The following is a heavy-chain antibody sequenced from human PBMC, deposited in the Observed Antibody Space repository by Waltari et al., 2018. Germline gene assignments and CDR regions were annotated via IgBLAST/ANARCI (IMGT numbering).Heavy chain of an antibody. J-gene: IGHJ5*02. V-gene: IGHV4-31*03. Sequence: QVQLQESGPGLVKPSQTLSLTCTVSGGSISSGGYYWSWIRQHPGKGLEWIGYIYDSGSTYYNPSLKSRVTISVDTSKNQFSLKLSSVTAADTAVYYCARDGHCSGGSCYWNFDPWGQGTLVTVSS. D-gene: IGHD2-15*01. CDR2: IYDSGST. CDR1: GGSISSGGYY. CDR3: ARDGHCSGGSCYWNFDP.